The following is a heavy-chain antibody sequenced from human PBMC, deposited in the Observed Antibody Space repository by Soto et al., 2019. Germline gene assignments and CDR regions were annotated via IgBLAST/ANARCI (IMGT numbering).Heavy chain of an antibody. V-gene: IGHV3-23*01. Sequence: EVQLLESGGGLVQPGGSLRLSCAASGFTFSSYAMSWVRQAPGKGLEWVSAISGSGGSTYYADSVKGRFTISRDNSNNTLYLQMNSLRAEDTAVYYCAKGGLRYFDWLLSDALVYFDYWGQGTLVTVSS. CDR1: GFTFSSYA. D-gene: IGHD3-9*01. CDR3: AKGGLRYFDWLLSDALVYFDY. J-gene: IGHJ4*02. CDR2: ISGSGGST.